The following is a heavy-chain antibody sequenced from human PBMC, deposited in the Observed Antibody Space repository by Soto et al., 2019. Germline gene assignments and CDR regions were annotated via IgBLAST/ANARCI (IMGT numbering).Heavy chain of an antibody. D-gene: IGHD3-10*01. V-gene: IGHV4-59*01. CDR3: ARLAKQGKPSDP. Sequence: PSETLSLTCTVSGASISNYHWTWIRQPPGNGLEWIGDIYYSGSTNYNSSLKSRVTISVDTSKNQFSLKLSSVTAADTAVYYSARLAKQGKPSDPWGQGTLVTGSS. J-gene: IGHJ5*02. CDR2: IYYSGST. CDR1: GASISNYH.